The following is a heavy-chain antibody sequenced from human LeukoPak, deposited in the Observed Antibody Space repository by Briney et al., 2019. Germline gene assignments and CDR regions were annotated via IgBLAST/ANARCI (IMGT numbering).Heavy chain of an antibody. V-gene: IGHV4-34*01. D-gene: IGHD3-22*01. CDR1: GGSFSGYY. Sequence: PSETLSLTCAVYGGSFSGYYWSWIRQPPGKGLEWIGEINHSGSTNYNPSLKSRVTISVDTSKNQFSLKLSSVTAADTAVYYCASYSSGYYGYFDYWGQGTLVTVSS. J-gene: IGHJ4*02. CDR2: INHSGST. CDR3: ASYSSGYYGYFDY.